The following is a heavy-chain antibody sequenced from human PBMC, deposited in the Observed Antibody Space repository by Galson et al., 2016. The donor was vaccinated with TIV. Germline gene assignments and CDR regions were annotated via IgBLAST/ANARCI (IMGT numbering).Heavy chain of an antibody. J-gene: IGHJ2*01. CDR1: GDSVSRNGVA. D-gene: IGHD6-19*01. V-gene: IGHV6-1*01. CDR2: TYYTSKWYN. CDR3: ARRLVSAFDL. Sequence: CAISGDSVSRNGVAWNWIRQSPSRGLEWLGRTYYTSKWYNDFAVFVKSRITINPDTSRNQFSLQLNSVTPEDTAVYYCARRLVSAFDLWGRGTLVTVSS.